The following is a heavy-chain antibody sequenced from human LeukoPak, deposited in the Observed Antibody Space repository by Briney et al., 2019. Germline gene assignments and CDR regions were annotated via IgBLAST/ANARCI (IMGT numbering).Heavy chain of an antibody. Sequence: GASVKVSCKASGGTFSNYAINWVRQAPGQGLEWMGRIIPILGITNYAGKFQGRVTITADKSTSTAWMELSSLRSEDTAVYYCAKDQGDAPLFYGDYGIGFIDYWGQGTLVTVSS. CDR2: IIPILGIT. D-gene: IGHD4-17*01. V-gene: IGHV1-69*04. CDR3: AKDQGDAPLFYGDYGIGFIDY. J-gene: IGHJ4*02. CDR1: GGTFSNYA.